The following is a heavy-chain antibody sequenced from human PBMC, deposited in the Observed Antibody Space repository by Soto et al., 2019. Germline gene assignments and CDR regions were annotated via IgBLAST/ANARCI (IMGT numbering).Heavy chain of an antibody. CDR1: GYTFTSYG. J-gene: IGHJ4*02. Sequence: QVQLVQSGAEVKKPGASVKVSCKASGYTFTSYGINWVRQATGQGLEWMGWMNTNSDNTGNAQTFQGRVTMNRNTSICTAYMDLSSLRCEYTAVYYCAIKREGDNFDYWGQGTLVTVSS. CDR3: AIKREGDNFDY. CDR2: MNTNSDNT. V-gene: IGHV1-8*01.